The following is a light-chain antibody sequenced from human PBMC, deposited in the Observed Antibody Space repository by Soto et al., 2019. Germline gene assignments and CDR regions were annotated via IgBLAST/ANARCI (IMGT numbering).Light chain of an antibody. CDR2: YDD. V-gene: IGLV1-36*01. CDR3: SAWDDSLNAYV. Sequence: QSVLTQPPSVSEAPRQRVTISCSGRRSNIGDNAVNWYQQVPGKAPKLLIYYDDLLPSGVSDRFSGSKSGTSASLAISGLQSDDEADYYCSAWDDSLNAYVFGTGTKFTVL. CDR1: RSNIGDNA. J-gene: IGLJ1*01.